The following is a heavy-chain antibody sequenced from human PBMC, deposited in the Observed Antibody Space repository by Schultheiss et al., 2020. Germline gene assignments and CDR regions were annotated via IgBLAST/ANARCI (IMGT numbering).Heavy chain of an antibody. CDR3: VSIVEVVWG. V-gene: IGHV3-64*05. J-gene: IGHJ4*02. Sequence: GGSLRLSCAASGFTFSSYWMSWVRQAPGKGLEYVSAISSNGGSTYYADSVKGRFTISRDNSKNTLYVQMSSLRAEDTAVYYCVSIVEVVWGWGQGTMVTVSS. D-gene: IGHD3-16*01. CDR2: ISSNGGST. CDR1: GFTFSSYW.